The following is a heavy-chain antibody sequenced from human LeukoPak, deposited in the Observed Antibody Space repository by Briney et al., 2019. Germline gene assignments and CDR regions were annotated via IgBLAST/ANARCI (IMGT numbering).Heavy chain of an antibody. CDR1: GGTFSSYA. D-gene: IGHD2-21*02. J-gene: IGHJ4*02. CDR2: IIPIFGIA. V-gene: IGHV1-69*04. CDR3: AKTASEYYFDY. Sequence: SVKVSCKASGGTFSSYAISWVRQAPGQGLEWMGRIIPIFGIANHAQKFQGRVTITADKSTSTAYMELSSLRSEDTAVYYCAKTASEYYFDYWGQGTLVTVSS.